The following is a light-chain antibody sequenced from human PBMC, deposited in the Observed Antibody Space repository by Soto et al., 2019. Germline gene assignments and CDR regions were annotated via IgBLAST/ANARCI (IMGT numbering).Light chain of an antibody. J-gene: IGLJ1*01. CDR3: CSYTSANTFV. V-gene: IGLV2-14*01. Sequence: QSVLTQPASVSGSPGQSITISCTGTSSDVGGYNYVSWYQHHPGKAPKFMIYEVSNRPSGVSNRFSGSKSGNTASLTISGLQAEDEADYYCCSYTSANTFVFGTGTMVTVL. CDR2: EVS. CDR1: SSDVGGYNY.